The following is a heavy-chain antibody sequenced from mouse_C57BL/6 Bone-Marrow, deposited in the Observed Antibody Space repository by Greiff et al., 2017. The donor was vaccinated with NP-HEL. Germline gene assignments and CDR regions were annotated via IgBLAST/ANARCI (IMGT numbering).Heavy chain of an antibody. D-gene: IGHD1-1*01. Sequence: EVQLQQSGPELVKPGASVKISCKASGYTFTDYYMNWVKQSHGKSLEWIGDINPNNGGTSYNQKFKGKATLTVDQSSSTAYMELRSLTSEDSAVYYCARVGVFITTVDYYAMDYWGQGTSVTVSS. J-gene: IGHJ4*01. CDR2: INPNNGGT. CDR3: ARVGVFITTVDYYAMDY. V-gene: IGHV1-26*01. CDR1: GYTFTDYY.